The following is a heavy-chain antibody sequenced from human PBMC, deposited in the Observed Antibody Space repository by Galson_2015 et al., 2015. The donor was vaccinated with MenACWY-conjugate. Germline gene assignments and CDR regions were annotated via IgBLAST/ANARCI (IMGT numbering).Heavy chain of an antibody. J-gene: IGHJ6*02. CDR2: IRDSGGST. CDR3: AKVRRSGWSMYDIDV. V-gene: IGHV3-23*01. Sequence: SLRLSCVASGFIFTSYAMSWVRQAPGKGLEWVSSIRDSGGSTFYADSVKGRFTISRENSKNTLYLQMNSLRAEATAVYYCAKVRRSGWSMYDIDVWGQGTTVTVSS. D-gene: IGHD6-19*01. CDR1: GFIFTSYA.